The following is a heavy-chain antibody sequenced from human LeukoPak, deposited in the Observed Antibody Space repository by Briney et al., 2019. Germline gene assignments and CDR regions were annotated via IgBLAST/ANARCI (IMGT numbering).Heavy chain of an antibody. D-gene: IGHD3-10*01. CDR1: GFTFSNYA. CDR2: ISGSGGST. V-gene: IGHV3-23*01. CDR3: ARGLDGSGSYYKGDY. J-gene: IGHJ4*02. Sequence: QPGGSLRLSCVASGFTFSNYAMNWVRRAPGKGLEWVSTISGSGGSTYYADSVKGRFTISRDNSKNTLYLQMISLRAEDTALYYCARGLDGSGSYYKGDYWGQGTLVTVSS.